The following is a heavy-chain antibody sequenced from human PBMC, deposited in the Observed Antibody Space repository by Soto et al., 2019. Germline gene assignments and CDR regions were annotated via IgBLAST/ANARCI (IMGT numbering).Heavy chain of an antibody. CDR3: AKVRGWSSADLEY. J-gene: IGHJ4*02. CDR2: MSYDGSSK. CDR1: GFNFSSFG. V-gene: IGHV3-30*18. Sequence: QVQLVESGGGVVQPGSSLRLSCAASGFNFSSFGMHWVRQAPGKGLEWVALMSYDGSSKYYQDSLKGRFTISRDKSKNTLYLQMSSLRVEDTAVYYCAKVRGWSSADLEYWGQGTLVTVSS. D-gene: IGHD3-10*01.